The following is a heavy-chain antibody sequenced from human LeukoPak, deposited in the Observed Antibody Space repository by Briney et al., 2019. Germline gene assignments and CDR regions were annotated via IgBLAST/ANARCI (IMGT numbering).Heavy chain of an antibody. V-gene: IGHV4-4*07. CDR1: GGFISSYY. CDR3: ARGFYDSSGYSSPFDS. Sequence: SETLSLTCTVSGGFISSYYWSWIRQPAGKGLEWIGRIYTSGTTNYDPSLKSRVTMSIDTSKNQFSLKLSSVTATDTAVYFCARGFYDSSGYSSPFDSWGQGTLVTVSS. CDR2: IYTSGTT. D-gene: IGHD3-22*01. J-gene: IGHJ4*02.